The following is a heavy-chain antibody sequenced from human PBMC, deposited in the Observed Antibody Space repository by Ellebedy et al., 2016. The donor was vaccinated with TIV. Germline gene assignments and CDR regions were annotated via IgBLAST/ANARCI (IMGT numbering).Heavy chain of an antibody. D-gene: IGHD3-10*01. J-gene: IGHJ2*01. CDR2: MYHSGST. CDR3: ARQMFYYGSGSYKTSYWYFAL. V-gene: IGHV4-59*08. CDR1: GGSIRTYY. Sequence: MPSETLSLTCTVSGGSIRTYYWSWIRQSPGKGLEWIGYMYHSGSTQYNPSLKSRVTMSIDTSKKQFSLKLTSVTAAEPDVYYCARQMFYYGSGSYKTSYWYFALWGRGTLVTVSS.